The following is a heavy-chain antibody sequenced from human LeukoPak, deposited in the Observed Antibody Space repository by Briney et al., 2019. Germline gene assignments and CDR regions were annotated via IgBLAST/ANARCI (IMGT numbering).Heavy chain of an antibody. V-gene: IGHV1-8*01. J-gene: IGHJ1*01. CDR3: TRGGPVAGTHKYFQH. CDR2: MNPNNGNT. Sequence: GASVKVSCKASGYTFTSYDINWVRQATGQGLGWMGWMNPNNGNTDYAQKFQGRVTLTRNTSISTAYMELSSLRSEDTAMYYCTRGGPVAGTHKYFQHWGQGTLVTVSS. CDR1: GYTFTSYD. D-gene: IGHD6-19*01.